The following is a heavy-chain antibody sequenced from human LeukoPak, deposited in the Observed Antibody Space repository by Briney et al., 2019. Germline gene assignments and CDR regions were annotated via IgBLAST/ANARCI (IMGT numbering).Heavy chain of an antibody. Sequence: QSGGSLRLSCAASGFTFSSYWMSWVRQAPGKGLEWVANIKQDGSEKYYVDSVKGRFTISRDNAKNSLYLQMNSLRAEDTAVYYCARDTQYYDSSGYYLGDYWGQGTLVTVSS. J-gene: IGHJ4*02. CDR1: GFTFSSYW. V-gene: IGHV3-7*01. CDR3: ARDTQYYDSSGYYLGDY. D-gene: IGHD3-22*01. CDR2: IKQDGSEK.